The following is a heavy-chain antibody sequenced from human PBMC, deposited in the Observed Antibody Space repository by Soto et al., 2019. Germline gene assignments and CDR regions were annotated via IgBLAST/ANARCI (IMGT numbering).Heavy chain of an antibody. CDR1: GYSFTSYW. V-gene: IGHV5-10-1*01. D-gene: IGHD3-3*01. CDR2: IDPSDSYT. CDR3: ARLGVAGKGDYYGMDV. Sequence: PGESLKISCKGSGYSFTSYWISWVRQMPGKGRGWMGRIDPSDSYTNYSPSFQGHVTISADKSISTAYLQWSSLKASDNAMYYCARLGVAGKGDYYGMDVWGQGTTVTVSS. J-gene: IGHJ6*02.